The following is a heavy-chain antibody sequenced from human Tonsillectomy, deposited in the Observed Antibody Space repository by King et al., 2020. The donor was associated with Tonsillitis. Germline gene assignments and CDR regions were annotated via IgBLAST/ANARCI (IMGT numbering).Heavy chain of an antibody. V-gene: IGHV3-21*01. CDR2: IMTGSSYI. Sequence: VQLVDSGGGLVKPGGSLRLSCATSGFTFRNYDMNWVRQAPGGGLEWVSSIMTGSSYIYYADSVKGRFTISRDNAKNSLFLQLNSLRAGDTAVYFCAKDQGAGYFDTGRGAFDIWGQGTMVTVSS. J-gene: IGHJ3*02. CDR3: AKDQGAGYFDTGRGAFDI. D-gene: IGHD3-22*01. CDR1: GFTFRNYD.